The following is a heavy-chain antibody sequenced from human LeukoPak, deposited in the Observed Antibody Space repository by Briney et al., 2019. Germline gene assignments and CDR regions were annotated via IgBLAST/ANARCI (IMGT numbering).Heavy chain of an antibody. CDR2: INPSGGST. CDR1: GYTFTRYY. D-gene: IGHD6-19*01. CDR3: ARDLKRAVAGPPGWFDP. V-gene: IGHV1-46*01. Sequence: ASVKVSCKASGYTFTRYYMHWVRQAPGQGLEWMGIINPSGGSTSYAQKFQGRVTMTRDTSTSTVYMELSSLRSADRDVYYCARDLKRAVAGPPGWFDPWGQGTLVTVSS. J-gene: IGHJ5*02.